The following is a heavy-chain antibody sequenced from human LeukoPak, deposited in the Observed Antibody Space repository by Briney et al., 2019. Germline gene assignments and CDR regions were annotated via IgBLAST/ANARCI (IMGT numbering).Heavy chain of an antibody. Sequence: SETLSLTCTVSGVSISSGTYPWNWFRQHPGEGLEWIGYIYYSGSTYYNPSLKSRVSISVDTSKNQFSLKLSSVTAADTAVYYCARGRGVWGQGTTVTVSS. CDR3: ARGRGV. CDR2: IYYSGST. V-gene: IGHV4-31*03. CDR1: GVSISSGTYP. J-gene: IGHJ6*02.